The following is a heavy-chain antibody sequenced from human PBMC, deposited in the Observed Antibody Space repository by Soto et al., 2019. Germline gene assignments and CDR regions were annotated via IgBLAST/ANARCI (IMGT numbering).Heavy chain of an antibody. V-gene: IGHV1-18*01. CDR2: VSAYNGNT. Sequence: QVQLVQSGAEVKKPGASVKVSCKSSDYTFTSYDITWVRQAPGQGLEWMGWVSAYNGNTNYAQKFQGRVSMTKDTSTSTVYMELRSLRSDDTAMYYCARDWGGFDYWGQGTLVTVSS. CDR3: ARDWGGFDY. D-gene: IGHD7-27*01. J-gene: IGHJ4*02. CDR1: DYTFTSYD.